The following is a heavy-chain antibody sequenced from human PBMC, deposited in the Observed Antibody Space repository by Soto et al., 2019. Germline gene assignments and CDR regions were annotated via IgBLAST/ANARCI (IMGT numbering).Heavy chain of an antibody. J-gene: IGHJ6*02. D-gene: IGHD3-9*01. CDR3: ARLRLRYFDPLSPTTRYYGMDV. V-gene: IGHV4-34*01. Sequence: SETLSLTCAVYGGSFSGYYWSWIRQPPGKGLEWIGEINHSGSTNYNPSLKSRVTISVDTSKNQFSLKLSSVTAADTAVYYCARLRLRYFDPLSPTTRYYGMDVWGQGTTVTVSS. CDR2: INHSGST. CDR1: GGSFSGYY.